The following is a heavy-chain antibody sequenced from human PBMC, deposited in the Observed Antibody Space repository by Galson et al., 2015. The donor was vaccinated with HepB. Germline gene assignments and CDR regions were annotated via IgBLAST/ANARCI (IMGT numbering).Heavy chain of an antibody. CDR1: GFSLNTPGMG. Sequence: SDLALVKPTQTLSLTCSFSGFSLNTPGMGVGWIRQPPGKALEWLALIFWDDDKRYNSSLKTRLTITKDTSRNQVVLTLTNMDPLDTATYYCAHYTSSSQSYYLDSWGHRTLVTVSS. CDR2: IFWDDDK. V-gene: IGHV2-5*02. CDR3: AHYTSSSQSYYLDS. D-gene: IGHD6-6*01. J-gene: IGHJ4*01.